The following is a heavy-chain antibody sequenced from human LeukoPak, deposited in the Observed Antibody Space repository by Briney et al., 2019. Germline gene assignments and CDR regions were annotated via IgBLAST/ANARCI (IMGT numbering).Heavy chain of an antibody. CDR1: GGSISGSSYY. CDR2: LHYSGST. J-gene: IGHJ4*02. D-gene: IGHD5-18*01. Sequence: SETLSLTCAVSGGSISGSSYYWGWIRQPPGKGLEWIGSLHYSGSTTYNPSLKGRVTITADMSKNQFSLKSSSVTAADTAVYYCARVDTAMADYFDYWGQGTLVTVSS. V-gene: IGHV4-39*07. CDR3: ARVDTAMADYFDY.